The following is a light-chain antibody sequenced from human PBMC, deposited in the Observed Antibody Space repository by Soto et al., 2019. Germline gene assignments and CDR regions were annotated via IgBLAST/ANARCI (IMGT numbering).Light chain of an antibody. CDR2: KIS. CDR3: MQYTHWPFS. J-gene: IGKJ2*01. Sequence: EVVLTQSPVSLPVSLGRPASISCRSSQSLVHTTGNTFLSWLVQRPGQPPRRLLYKISNLASGVAVRLNDRGSGSDFTRQIARVEAEDVDIYYCMQYTHWPFSFGQGTQLEIK. CDR1: QSLVHTTGNTF. V-gene: IGKV2-30*02.